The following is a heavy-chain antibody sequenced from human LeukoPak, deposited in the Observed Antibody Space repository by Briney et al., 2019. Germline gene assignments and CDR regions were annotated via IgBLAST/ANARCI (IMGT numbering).Heavy chain of an antibody. CDR2: ISYDGSNK. V-gene: IGHV3-30*18. D-gene: IGHD3-10*01. J-gene: IGHJ4*02. Sequence: PGGSLRLSCAASGFTFDDYAMHWVRQAPGKGLEWVAVISYDGSNKYYADSVKGRFTISRDNSKNTLYLQMNSLRAEDTAVYYCAKNRQLLWFGEHTYYFDYWGQGTLVTVSS. CDR1: GFTFDDYA. CDR3: AKNRQLLWFGEHTYYFDY.